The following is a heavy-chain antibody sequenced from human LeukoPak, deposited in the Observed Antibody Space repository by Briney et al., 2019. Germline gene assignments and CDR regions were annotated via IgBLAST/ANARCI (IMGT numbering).Heavy chain of an antibody. CDR1: GFTFSSYG. CDR2: IWYDGSNK. D-gene: IGHD6-19*01. V-gene: IGHV3-33*01. CDR3: ARGPRGYSSGWPVPAEYFQH. Sequence: PGGSLRLSCAASGFTFSSYGMHWVRQAPGKGLEWVAVIWYDGSNKYYADSVKGRFTISRDNSKNTLYLQMNSLRAEDTAVYYCARGPRGYSSGWPVPAEYFQHWGQGTLVTVSS. J-gene: IGHJ1*01.